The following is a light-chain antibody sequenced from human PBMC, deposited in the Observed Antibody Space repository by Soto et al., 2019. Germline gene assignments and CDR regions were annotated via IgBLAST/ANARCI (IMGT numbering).Light chain of an antibody. V-gene: IGLV1-40*01. Sequence: QAVVTQPTSVSGAPGQRVTISCTGSSSNIGAGYDVHWYQQLPGSAPKLLIYDNTNRPSGVPDRLSGSKSGTSASLAITGLQAEDEADYYCQSYDSSLGGWVFGGGTQLTVL. CDR3: QSYDSSLGGWV. CDR1: SSNIGAGYD. CDR2: DNT. J-gene: IGLJ3*02.